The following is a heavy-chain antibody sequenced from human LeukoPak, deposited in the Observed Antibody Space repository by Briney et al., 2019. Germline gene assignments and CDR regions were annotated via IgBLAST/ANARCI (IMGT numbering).Heavy chain of an antibody. Sequence: ESGPTLVRPTQTLTLTCTFYGFSLSTSEVAVGWIRQPPGKALDWLALIYWNDNKYYSPSLKSRLTISQDTSKSQVVLTMTNMDPVDTATYYCAHRRRQPIYAFDIWGQGTMVTVSS. D-gene: IGHD6-13*01. CDR1: GFSLSTSEVA. V-gene: IGHV2-5*01. CDR3: AHRRRQPIYAFDI. J-gene: IGHJ3*02. CDR2: IYWNDNK.